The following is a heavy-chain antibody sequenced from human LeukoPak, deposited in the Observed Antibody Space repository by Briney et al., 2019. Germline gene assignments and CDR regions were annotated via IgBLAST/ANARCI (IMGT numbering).Heavy chain of an antibody. J-gene: IGHJ6*04. CDR2: IYPGDSDT. V-gene: IGHV5-51*01. CDR1: GYSFTSYW. D-gene: IGHD2-2*01. Sequence: GESLKISCKGSGYSFTSYWISWVRQMPGKGLEWMGIIYPGDSDTRYSPSFQGQVTISADKSISTAYLQWSSLKASDTAMYYCARTPGYCSSTSCYHYYGMDVWGKGTTVTVSS. CDR3: ARTPGYCSSTSCYHYYGMDV.